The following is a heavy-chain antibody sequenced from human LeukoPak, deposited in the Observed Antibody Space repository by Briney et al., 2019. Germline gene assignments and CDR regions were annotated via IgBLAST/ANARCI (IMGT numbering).Heavy chain of an antibody. CDR2: IYHNGRT. V-gene: IGHV4-59*01. Sequence: SETLSLTCTVSGVSFSNDYWSWVRQAPGKGLEWIGYIYHNGRTNYSPSLRSRITMSIDTSQNQFSLKLSSVTAADTAVYYCARASEGIGYFDTWGRGSLVTVSS. CDR3: ARASEGIGYFDT. D-gene: IGHD3-16*01. J-gene: IGHJ4*02. CDR1: GVSFSNDY.